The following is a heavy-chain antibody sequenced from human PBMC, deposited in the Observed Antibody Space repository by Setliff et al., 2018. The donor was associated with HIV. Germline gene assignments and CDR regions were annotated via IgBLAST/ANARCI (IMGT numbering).Heavy chain of an antibody. D-gene: IGHD3-10*01. CDR3: AKVETKVRGATYGMDV. V-gene: IGHV4-34*11. CDR1: GGSFSSFY. Sequence: SETLSLTCAVYGGSFSSFYWNWIRQAPGKGLEWIGTMYFSGNARNNPSLKSRVTISLDTSKNQLSLNLTSVTAADTAVYYCAKVETKVRGATYGMDVWGQGTTVTVSS. CDR2: MYFSGNA. J-gene: IGHJ6*02.